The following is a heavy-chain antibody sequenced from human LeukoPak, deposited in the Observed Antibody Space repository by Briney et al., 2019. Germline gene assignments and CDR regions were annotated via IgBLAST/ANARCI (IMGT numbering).Heavy chain of an antibody. J-gene: IGHJ4*02. V-gene: IGHV3-74*01. D-gene: IGHD3-10*01. CDR1: GFTFSNAW. CDR3: TTVRSYNSRDFDY. CDR2: INSDGSST. Sequence: GGSLRLSCAASGFTFSNAWMSWVRQAPGKGLVWVSHINSDGSSTNYADSVKGRFTISRDNAKNTLYLRMNSLRAEDTAVYYCTTVRSYNSRDFDYWGQGTLVTVSS.